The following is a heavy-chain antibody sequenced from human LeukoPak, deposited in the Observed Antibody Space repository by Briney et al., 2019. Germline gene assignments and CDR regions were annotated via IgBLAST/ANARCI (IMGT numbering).Heavy chain of an antibody. J-gene: IGHJ3*02. CDR2: IYYSGST. V-gene: IGHV4-61*01. CDR1: GGSISSSSYY. Sequence: SETLSLTCTVSGGSISSSSYYWSWIRQPPGKGLEWIGYIYYSGSTNYNPSLKSRVTISVDTSKNQFSLKLSSVTAADTAVYYCARGTGSRDAFDIWGQGTMVTVSS. D-gene: IGHD7-27*01. CDR3: ARGTGSRDAFDI.